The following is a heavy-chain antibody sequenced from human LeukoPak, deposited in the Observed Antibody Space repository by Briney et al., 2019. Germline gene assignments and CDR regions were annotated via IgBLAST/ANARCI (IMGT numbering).Heavy chain of an antibody. J-gene: IGHJ4*02. D-gene: IGHD2-2*01. CDR1: GYSFSSYW. V-gene: IGHV5-51*01. Sequence: GESLKISCKGSGYSFSSYWIGWVRQLPGKGLEWMGIIDPGDSDTRYSPSFQGQVPVSAAKSISTAYLQWSSLKASATAMYYCATVDCSSTSCPLGAVAYWGRGPLVTVSS. CDR3: ATVDCSSTSCPLGAVAY. CDR2: IDPGDSDT.